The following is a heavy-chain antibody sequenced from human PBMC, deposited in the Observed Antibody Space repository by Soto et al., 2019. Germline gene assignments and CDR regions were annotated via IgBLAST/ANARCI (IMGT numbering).Heavy chain of an antibody. CDR2: AYYRSKWYI. CDR3: ARGSHHTSGVVGHIDS. D-gene: IGHD2-21*01. Sequence: QVQLQQSGPGLVNPSQSLSLTCAISGDSVSTNIAAWNWIRQSPSRGLEWLGRAYYRSKWYIDYAASVESRLTLTPDTSKNQLSLQMNSVTPDDTAVYYCARGSHHTSGVVGHIDSWGQGTLVTVS. J-gene: IGHJ5*01. CDR1: GDSVSTNIAA. V-gene: IGHV6-1*01.